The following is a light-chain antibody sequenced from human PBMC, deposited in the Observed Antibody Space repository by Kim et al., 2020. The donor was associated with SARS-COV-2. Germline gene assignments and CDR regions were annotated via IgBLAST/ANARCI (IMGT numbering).Light chain of an antibody. CDR1: SGNSRYT. V-gene: IGLV4-60*03. Sequence: GPTAKLTCTVSSGNSRYTVASRQQQPGKDPRYVLKVESNGRFNKGSGGPAGFSGSSSGADRYLTISNLQAEDEAGYYCESWDTNWVFGGGTQLTVL. CDR3: ESWDTNWV. CDR2: VESNGRF. J-gene: IGLJ3*02.